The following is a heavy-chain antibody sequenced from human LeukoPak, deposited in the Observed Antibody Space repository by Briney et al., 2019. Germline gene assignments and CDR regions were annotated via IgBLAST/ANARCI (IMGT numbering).Heavy chain of an antibody. D-gene: IGHD4/OR15-4a*01. J-gene: IGHJ5*02. V-gene: IGHV4-39*07. CDR2: VYYSGSI. Sequence: SETLPLTCSVSGASINSDAYYWAWLRQPPGKGLEWIGSVYYSGSIKYNPSLKGRVSISRDMSKNQFFLNLNSVNATDTAVYYCARRDYAAWFDPWGQGTLVTVSS. CDR1: GASINSDAYY. CDR3: ARRDYAAWFDP.